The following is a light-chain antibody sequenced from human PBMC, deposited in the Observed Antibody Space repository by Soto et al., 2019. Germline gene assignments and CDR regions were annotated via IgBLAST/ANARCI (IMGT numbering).Light chain of an antibody. CDR1: QSVRSSY. Sequence: EIVLTQSPGTLSLSPGERATLSCRASQSVRSSYLAWYQQRPGQAPRLLIHGGSTRAKGVPARFRGSGRGTDFTLTISNLQSEDLAVYYCQQYETWPPYSFGRGTKVDIK. V-gene: IGKV3-20*01. CDR3: QQYETWPPYS. J-gene: IGKJ2*03. CDR2: GGS.